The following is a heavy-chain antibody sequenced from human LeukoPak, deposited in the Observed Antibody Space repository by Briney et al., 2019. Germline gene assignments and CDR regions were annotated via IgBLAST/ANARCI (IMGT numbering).Heavy chain of an antibody. CDR1: GYTFTSYG. Sequence: ASVKVSCKASGYTFTSYGISWVRQAPGQGLEWMGWINPNTGGTNYAQMFQGRVTMTRDTSISTAYMELSRLRSDDTAVYYCARDSLGGSDWLLSHYYYYYYMDVWGKGTTVTISS. CDR2: INPNTGGT. CDR3: ARDSLGGSDWLLSHYYYYYYMDV. D-gene: IGHD3-9*01. V-gene: IGHV1-2*02. J-gene: IGHJ6*03.